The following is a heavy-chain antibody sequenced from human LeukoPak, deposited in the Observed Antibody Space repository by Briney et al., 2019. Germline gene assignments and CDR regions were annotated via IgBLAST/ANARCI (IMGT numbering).Heavy chain of an antibody. CDR2: ISYDGSNK. V-gene: IGHV3-30-3*01. Sequence: GGSLRLSCAASGFTFSSYAMHWVRQAPGKGLEWVAVISYDGSNKYYADSVKGRFTISRDNSKNSLYLQMNSLRVEDTAVYYCARVFRPSLTVFIIRGAFDIWGQGTMVTVSS. D-gene: IGHD3-3*01. CDR1: GFTFSSYA. J-gene: IGHJ3*02. CDR3: ARVFRPSLTVFIIRGAFDI.